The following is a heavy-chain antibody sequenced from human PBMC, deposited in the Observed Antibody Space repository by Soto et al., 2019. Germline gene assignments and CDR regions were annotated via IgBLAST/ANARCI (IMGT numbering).Heavy chain of an antibody. CDR2: MTSDTKTI. D-gene: IGHD6-19*01. Sequence: EVQLVESGGGLVQPGGSLRLSCAASGFRFSIYSMNWIRQAPGKGLEWSAYMTSDTKTIKYADSVKGRFTISRDNANNLVYLQMNSLRDEDTAVYYCARSVEGHFDYWGQGTVVTVSA. CDR3: ARSVEGHFDY. CDR1: GFRFSIYS. J-gene: IGHJ4*02. V-gene: IGHV3-48*02.